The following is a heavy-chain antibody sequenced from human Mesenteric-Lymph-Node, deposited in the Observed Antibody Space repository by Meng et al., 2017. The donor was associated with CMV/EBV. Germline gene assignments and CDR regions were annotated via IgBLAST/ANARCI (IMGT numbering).Heavy chain of an antibody. D-gene: IGHD2/OR15-2a*01. CDR2: INPNSGGT. CDR3: VRQIDYYFDY. V-gene: IGHV1-2*02. Sequence: ASVKVSCKASGYTFTGYYMHWVRQAPGQGLEWMGWINPNSGGTNYAQKFQGRVTMTRDASISTVYMELSSLTSDDTAVYYCVRQIDYYFDYWGRGTLVTVSS. J-gene: IGHJ4*02. CDR1: GYTFTGYY.